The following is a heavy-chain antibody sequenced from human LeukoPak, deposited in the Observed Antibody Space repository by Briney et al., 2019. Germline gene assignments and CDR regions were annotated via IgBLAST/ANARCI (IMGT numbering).Heavy chain of an antibody. CDR3: ARGPYSGSYYGLVDY. CDR2: INSDGSST. Sequence: PGGSLRLSCAASGFAFSSYWMHWVRQAPGKGLVWVSRINSDGSSTSYADSVKGRFTISRDNAKNTLYLQMNSLRAEDTAVYYCARGPYSGSYYGLVDYWGQGTLVTVSS. V-gene: IGHV3-74*01. CDR1: GFAFSSYW. D-gene: IGHD1-26*01. J-gene: IGHJ4*02.